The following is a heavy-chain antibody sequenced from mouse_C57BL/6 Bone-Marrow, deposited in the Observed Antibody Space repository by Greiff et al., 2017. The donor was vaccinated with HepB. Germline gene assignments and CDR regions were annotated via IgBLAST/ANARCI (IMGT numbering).Heavy chain of an antibody. CDR3: AIPSQFITTVVPDY. CDR2: IHPSDSDT. J-gene: IGHJ2*01. D-gene: IGHD1-1*01. V-gene: IGHV1-74*01. CDR1: GYTFTSYW. Sequence: QVQLKQPGAELVKPGASVKVSCKASGYTFTSYWMHWVKQRPGQGLEWIGRIHPSDSDTNYNQKFKGKATLTVDKSSSTAYMQLSSLTSEDSAVYYCAIPSQFITTVVPDYWGQGTTLTVSS.